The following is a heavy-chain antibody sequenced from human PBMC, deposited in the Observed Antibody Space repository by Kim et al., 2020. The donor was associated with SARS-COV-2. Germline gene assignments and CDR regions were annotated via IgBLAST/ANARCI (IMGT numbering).Heavy chain of an antibody. Sequence: GGSLRLSCAASGFKFEDFGLSWVRRAPGKGLQWVSGINWNGATTRYADSVKGCFTISRDDAKNTLYLDMTSLRVEDTAFYYCASDQAGDFATLDYWGQG. CDR2: INWNGATT. CDR3: ASDQAGDFATLDY. V-gene: IGHV3-20*04. D-gene: IGHD4-17*01. CDR1: GFKFEDFG. J-gene: IGHJ4*02.